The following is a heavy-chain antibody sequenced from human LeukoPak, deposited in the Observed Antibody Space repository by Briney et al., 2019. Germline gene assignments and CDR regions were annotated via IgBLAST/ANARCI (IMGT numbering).Heavy chain of an antibody. CDR2: IKQDGSEK. CDR1: GFSFSSYW. J-gene: IGHJ4*02. V-gene: IGHV3-7*01. D-gene: IGHD5-18*01. CDR3: ARDTGGGYSCYDC. Sequence: GESLRLSCAASGFSFSSYWMTWIRQAPGKGLEWVANIKQDGSEKYYVDSVKGRFTISRDNAKNSLYLQMNSLRAEDTAVYYCARDTGGGYSCYDCWGQGTLVTVSS.